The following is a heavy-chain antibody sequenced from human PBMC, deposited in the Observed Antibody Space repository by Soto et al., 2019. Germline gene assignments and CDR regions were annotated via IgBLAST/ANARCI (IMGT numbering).Heavy chain of an antibody. D-gene: IGHD2-15*01. CDR1: GGSISSSKW. CDR3: ASQDGGNVGVSIDY. J-gene: IGHJ4*02. V-gene: IGHV4-4*02. CDR2: IYHSGST. Sequence: QVQLQESGPGLVKPSGTLSLTCAVSGGSISSSKWWSWVRRPPGKGLEWIGEIYHSGSTNYNPSLKSRVTISVAKSKNQCSLKLSSVTAADTAVYYCASQDGGNVGVSIDYWGQGTLVTVSS.